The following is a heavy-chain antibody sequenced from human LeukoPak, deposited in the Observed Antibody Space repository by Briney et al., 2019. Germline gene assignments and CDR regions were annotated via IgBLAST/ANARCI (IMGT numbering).Heavy chain of an antibody. CDR2: IWYDGSNK. CDR1: GFTFSSYG. J-gene: IGHJ4*02. Sequence: SGGSLRLSCAASGFTFSSYGMRWVRQAPGKGLEWVAVIWYDGSNKYYADSVKGRFTISRDNSKKTLYLQMNSLTAEDTPVYYCAKEYERFGELSFDYWGQGTLVTVAS. D-gene: IGHD3-16*02. V-gene: IGHV3-33*06. CDR3: AKEYERFGELSFDY.